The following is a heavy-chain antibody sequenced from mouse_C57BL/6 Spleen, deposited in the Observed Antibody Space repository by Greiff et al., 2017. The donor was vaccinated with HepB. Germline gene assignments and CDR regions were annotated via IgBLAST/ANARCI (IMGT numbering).Heavy chain of an antibody. J-gene: IGHJ4*01. V-gene: IGHV5-9-1*02. Sequence: EVKVVESGEGLVKPGGSLKLSCAASGFTFSSYAMSWVRQTPEKRLEWVAYISSGGDYIYYADTVKGRFTISRDNARNTLYLQMSSLKSEDTAMYYCTREGKNPYYAMDYWGQGTSVTVSS. CDR3: TREGKNPYYAMDY. CDR2: ISSGGDYI. CDR1: GFTFSSYA.